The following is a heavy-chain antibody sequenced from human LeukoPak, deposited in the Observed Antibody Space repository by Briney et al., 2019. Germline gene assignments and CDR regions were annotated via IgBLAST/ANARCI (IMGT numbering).Heavy chain of an antibody. V-gene: IGHV1-69*05. Sequence: VASVKVSCKASGGTFSSYAISWVRQAPGQGLEWMGGIIPIFGTANYAQKFQGRVTITTDESTSTAYMELSSLRSEDTAVYYCARGGGVGASDAFDIWGQGTMVTVSS. J-gene: IGHJ3*02. CDR1: GGTFSSYA. CDR3: ARGGGVGASDAFDI. CDR2: IIPIFGTA. D-gene: IGHD1-26*01.